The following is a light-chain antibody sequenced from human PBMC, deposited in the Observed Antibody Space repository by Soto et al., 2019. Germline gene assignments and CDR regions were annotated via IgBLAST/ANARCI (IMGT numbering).Light chain of an antibody. CDR1: SSDIGGYNS. CDR3: QSYDSSLSGVI. V-gene: IGLV2-8*01. J-gene: IGLJ2*01. Sequence: QSALTQPPSASGSPGQSVTISCTGTSSDIGGYNSVSWYQQHPGKAPRLMIYEVNKRPSGVPDRFSGSKSGYTASLTVSGLQTEDEADYYCQSYDSSLSGVIFGGGTKVTVL. CDR2: EVN.